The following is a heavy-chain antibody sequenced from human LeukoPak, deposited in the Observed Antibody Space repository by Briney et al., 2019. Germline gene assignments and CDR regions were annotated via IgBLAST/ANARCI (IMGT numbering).Heavy chain of an antibody. CDR2: INPNSGGT. V-gene: IGHV1-2*02. J-gene: IGHJ4*02. CDR3: AGGAGSSGWFDY. CDR1: GYTFTSYD. D-gene: IGHD6-19*01. Sequence: ASVKVSCKASGYTFTSYDINWVRQAAGRGLEWMGWINPNSGGTNYAQKFQGGVTMTRDTSISTAYMELSRLRSDDTAVYYCAGGAGSSGWFDYWGQGTLVTVSS.